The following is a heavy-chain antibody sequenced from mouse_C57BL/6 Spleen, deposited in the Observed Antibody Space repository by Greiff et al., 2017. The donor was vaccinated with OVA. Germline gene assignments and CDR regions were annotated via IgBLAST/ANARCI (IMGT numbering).Heavy chain of an antibody. CDR3: ARYRTGTRSGYFDY. V-gene: IGHV7-3*01. CDR1: GFTFTDYY. D-gene: IGHD4-1*01. Sequence: EVMLVESGGGLVQPGGSLSLSCAASGFTFTDYYMSWVRQPPGKALEWLGFIRNKANGYTTEYSASVKGRFTISRDNSQSILYLQMNALRAEDSATYYCARYRTGTRSGYFDYWGQGTTLTVSS. J-gene: IGHJ2*01. CDR2: IRNKANGYTT.